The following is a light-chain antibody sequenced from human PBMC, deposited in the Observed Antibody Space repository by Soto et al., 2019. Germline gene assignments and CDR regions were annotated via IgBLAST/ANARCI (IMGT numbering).Light chain of an antibody. CDR1: QSISSS. CDR2: DAS. V-gene: IGKV3-11*01. Sequence: IVLTQSPGNLSLSPGERATLSCRASQSISSSLAWYQQKPGQAPRLLIYDASNRATGIPARFSGSGSGTDFTLTISSLEPEDFAVYYCQQRSNWAFGQGTRLEIK. J-gene: IGKJ5*01. CDR3: QQRSNWA.